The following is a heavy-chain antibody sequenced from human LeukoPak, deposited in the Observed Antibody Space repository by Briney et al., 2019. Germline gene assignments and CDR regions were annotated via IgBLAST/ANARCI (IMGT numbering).Heavy chain of an antibody. CDR1: GLTFTNYW. CDR2: INQDGSAK. D-gene: IGHD4-17*01. CDR3: AICYSDHSDYFDY. J-gene: IGHJ4*02. V-gene: IGHV3-7*03. Sequence: AGSLRLSCAASGLTFTNYWMSWVRQSPGKGLEWVANINQDGSAKYYVDSVKGRFTLSRDNAKNSLYLQMNSLRTDDTAVYYCAICYSDHSDYFDYWGQGTLVTVSS.